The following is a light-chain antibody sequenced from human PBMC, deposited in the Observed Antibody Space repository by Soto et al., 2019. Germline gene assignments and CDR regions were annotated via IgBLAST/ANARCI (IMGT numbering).Light chain of an antibody. CDR3: QQYGSSPT. Sequence: EIVMTQSPATLSVSPGERATLSCRASQSVNIYLAWYQQKPGQAPRLLIFGASYRATGIPDRFSGSGSGTDFTLTISRLEPEDFAVYYCQQYGSSPTFGQGTKVDIK. CDR2: GAS. V-gene: IGKV3-20*01. J-gene: IGKJ1*01. CDR1: QSVNIY.